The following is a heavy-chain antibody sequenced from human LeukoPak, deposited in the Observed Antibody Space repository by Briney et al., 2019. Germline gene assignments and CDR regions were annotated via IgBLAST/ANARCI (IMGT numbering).Heavy chain of an antibody. CDR2: INSDGSWT. CDR1: GFTLSSYW. V-gene: IGHV3-74*01. J-gene: IGHJ4*02. Sequence: PGGSLRLSCAASGFTLSSYWMHWVRQAPGEGLVWVSHINSDGSWTSYADSVKGRFTISKDNAKNTVYLQMNSLRAEDTAVYYCVSFYETYWGRGTLVTVSS. CDR3: VSFYETY. D-gene: IGHD2/OR15-2a*01.